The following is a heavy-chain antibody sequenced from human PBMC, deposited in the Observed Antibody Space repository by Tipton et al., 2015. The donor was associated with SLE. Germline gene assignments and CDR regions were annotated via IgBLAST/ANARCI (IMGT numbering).Heavy chain of an antibody. CDR1: GGSVSSSSKY. Sequence: LRLSCTVSGGSVSSSSKYWAWIRQPPGKGPEWIWSIYYTGTTTYYNSFLKSLVTMSVDTSKNQFSLRLTSVIAADTAVYYCARLHGYSYGLNWFDPWGQGTLISVSS. J-gene: IGHJ5*02. CDR3: ARLHGYSYGLNWFDP. D-gene: IGHD5-18*01. CDR2: IYYTGTTT. V-gene: IGHV4-39*07.